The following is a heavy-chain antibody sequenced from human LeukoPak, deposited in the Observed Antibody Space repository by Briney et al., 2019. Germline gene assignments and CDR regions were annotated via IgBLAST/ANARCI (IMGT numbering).Heavy chain of an antibody. Sequence: SETLSLTCTVSGGSISSYYWSWIRQPPGKGLEWIGYIYYSGSTNYNPSLKSRVTISVDTSKNQFSLKLSSVTAADTAVYYCARDISGGGSEFDYWGQGTLVTVSS. CDR2: IYYSGST. D-gene: IGHD1-26*01. V-gene: IGHV4-59*01. J-gene: IGHJ4*02. CDR1: GGSISSYY. CDR3: ARDISGGGSEFDY.